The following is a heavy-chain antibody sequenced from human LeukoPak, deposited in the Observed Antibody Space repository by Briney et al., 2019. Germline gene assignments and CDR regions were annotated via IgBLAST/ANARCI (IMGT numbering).Heavy chain of an antibody. CDR1: GDLVSRNSAA. CDR2: TYYRSQWYN. CDR3: ARELGGFDH. V-gene: IGHV6-1*01. Sequence: SQTLSLTCALSGDLVSRNSAAWHWSRQSPSRGLVWLGRTYYRSQWYNEYGVSVKSRLTNSTDTSKNQFSLQLNSVTPEDTAAYYCARELGGFDHWGQGTLVTVSS. J-gene: IGHJ4*02. D-gene: IGHD3-16*01.